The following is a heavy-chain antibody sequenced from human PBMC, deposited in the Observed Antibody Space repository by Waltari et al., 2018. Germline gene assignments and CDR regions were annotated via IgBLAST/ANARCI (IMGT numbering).Heavy chain of an antibody. J-gene: IGHJ4*02. D-gene: IGHD1-1*01. Sequence: VQLVESGGGLVQPGRSLRLSCTASGSTFGYYAMSWFRQAPGKGLEWVGFIRSKAYGGTTEYAASVKGRFTISRDDSKSIAYLQMNSLKTEDTAVYYCTKGELEPYFDFGYWGQGTLVTVSS. CDR2: IRSKAYGGTT. CDR3: TKGELEPYFDFGY. V-gene: IGHV3-49*03. CDR1: GSTFGYYA.